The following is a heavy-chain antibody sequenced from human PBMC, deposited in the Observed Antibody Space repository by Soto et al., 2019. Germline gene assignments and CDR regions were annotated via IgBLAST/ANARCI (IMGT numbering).Heavy chain of an antibody. CDR1: GFTFSSYG. J-gene: IGHJ4*02. CDR2: IWYDGSNK. D-gene: IGHD4-17*01. V-gene: IGHV3-33*01. CDR3: ARDLDYGDYRITDY. Sequence: QVQLVESGGGVVQPGRSLRLSCAASGFTFSSYGMHWVRQAPGKGLEWVAVIWYDGSNKYYADSVKGRFTISRDNSKNTLYLQMNSLRAEDTALYYCARDLDYGDYRITDYWGQGTLVTVSS.